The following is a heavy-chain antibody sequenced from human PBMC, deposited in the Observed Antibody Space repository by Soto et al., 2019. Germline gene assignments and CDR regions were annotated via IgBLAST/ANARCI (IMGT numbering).Heavy chain of an antibody. D-gene: IGHD6-13*01. V-gene: IGHV4-59*01. CDR3: ARSWQQLVPSWFDP. Sequence: QVQLQESGPGLVKPSETLSLTCTVSGGSISSYYWSWIRQPPGKGLEWIGYIYNSGSTNHNPSLKSRVTISVATSKNQFSLKLSSLTAADTAVYYCARSWQQLVPSWFDPWGQGTLVTVSS. CDR2: IYNSGST. CDR1: GGSISSYY. J-gene: IGHJ5*02.